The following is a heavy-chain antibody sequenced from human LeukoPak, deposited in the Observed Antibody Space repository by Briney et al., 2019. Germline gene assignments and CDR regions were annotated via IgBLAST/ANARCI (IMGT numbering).Heavy chain of an antibody. CDR2: MYYRGRS. CDR1: GGSLSNYY. J-gene: IGHJ5*02. D-gene: IGHD2-2*03. V-gene: IGHV4-59*12. Sequence: MTSETLSLTCTVSGGSLSNYYWSWIRQPPGKGLEWIGYMYYRGRSNYNPSLKSRVTISVDTSKNQFSLKLSSVTAADTAVYYCARLLRVGYCSSTSCNWFDPWGQGTLVTVSS. CDR3: ARLLRVGYCSSTSCNWFDP.